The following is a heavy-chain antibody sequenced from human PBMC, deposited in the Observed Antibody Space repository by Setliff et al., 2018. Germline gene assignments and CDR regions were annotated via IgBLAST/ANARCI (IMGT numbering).Heavy chain of an antibody. V-gene: IGHV3-49*04. D-gene: IGHD3-16*01. CDR1: GFTFGDFG. J-gene: IGHJ6*03. CDR2: IRSKRNGGTT. CDR3: SRGGGSRSYMDV. Sequence: PGGSLRLSCAVSGFTFGDFGINWVRQAPGKGLEWLVFIRSKRNGGTTESAASVKGRFAISRDDSKNVAYLQMNSLKSEDTAVYYCSRGGGSRSYMDVWGKGTTVTVSS.